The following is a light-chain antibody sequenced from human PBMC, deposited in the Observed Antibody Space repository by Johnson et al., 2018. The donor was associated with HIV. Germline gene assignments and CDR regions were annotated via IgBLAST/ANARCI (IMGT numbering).Light chain of an antibody. V-gene: IGLV1-51*01. CDR1: SSSIGNDF. CDR2: DNN. J-gene: IGLJ1*01. CDR3: ATWDSSLSAGRV. Sequence: QSVLTQPPSVSAAPGQEVTISCSASSSSIGNDFVSWYQQFPETAPKLLIYDNNKRPSGIPDRFSGSKSGTSATLGITGLQTGDEADYYCATWDSSLSAGRVFGTGTKVTVL.